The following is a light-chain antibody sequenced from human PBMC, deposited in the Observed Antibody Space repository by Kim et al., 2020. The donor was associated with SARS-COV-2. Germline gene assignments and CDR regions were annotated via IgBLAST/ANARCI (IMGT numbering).Light chain of an antibody. CDR3: CSYAGRYTFV. CDR2: DVS. CDR1: SSDVGAYDH. Sequence: QSALTQPRSVSGSPGQSVTISCTGTSSDVGAYDHVSWYQQHPGKAPKLLIYDVSKWYSGVPDHFSGSKSGNTASLTISGLQAEDEANYYCCSYAGRYTFVFGGGTQLTVL. V-gene: IGLV2-11*01. J-gene: IGLJ2*01.